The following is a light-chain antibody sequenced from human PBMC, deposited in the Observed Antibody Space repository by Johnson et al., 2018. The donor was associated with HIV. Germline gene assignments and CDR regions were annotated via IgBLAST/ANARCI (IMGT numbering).Light chain of an antibody. J-gene: IGLJ1*01. Sequence: QSMLTQPPSVSAAPGQKVTISCSGSSSNIGKNYVSWYQHLPGTAPKLLIYDNNKRPSGIPDRFSGSKSGTSATLGITGLQTGDEADYYCGTWDSSLSAQVFGAGTKVTV. CDR3: GTWDSSLSAQV. CDR1: SSNIGKNY. CDR2: DNN. V-gene: IGLV1-51*01.